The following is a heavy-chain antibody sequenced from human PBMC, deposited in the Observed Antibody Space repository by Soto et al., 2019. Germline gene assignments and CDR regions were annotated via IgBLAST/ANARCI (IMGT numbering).Heavy chain of an antibody. Sequence: ASVKVSCKASGYTFTSYAMQWVRQAPGQRLEWMGWISAYNGNTKYAQKLQGRVTMTTDTSTSTAYMELRSLRSDDTAVYYCARGLGTPWRYYFDYWGQGTLVTVSS. D-gene: IGHD1-1*01. CDR2: ISAYNGNT. V-gene: IGHV1-18*01. CDR3: ARGLGTPWRYYFDY. J-gene: IGHJ4*02. CDR1: GYTFTSYA.